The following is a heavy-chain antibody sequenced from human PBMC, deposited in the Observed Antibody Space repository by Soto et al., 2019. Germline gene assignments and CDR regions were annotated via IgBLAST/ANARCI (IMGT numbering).Heavy chain of an antibody. CDR3: AGSITMVRGIY. J-gene: IGHJ4*02. V-gene: IGHV4-59*06. CDR2: IYYSGST. D-gene: IGHD3-10*01. CDR1: GGSISSYY. Sequence: SETLSLTCTVSGGSISSYYWSWIRQPPGKGLEWIGYIYYSGSTYYNPSLKSRVTISVDTSKNQFSLKLSSVTAADTAVYYCAGSITMVRGIYWGQGTLVTVSS.